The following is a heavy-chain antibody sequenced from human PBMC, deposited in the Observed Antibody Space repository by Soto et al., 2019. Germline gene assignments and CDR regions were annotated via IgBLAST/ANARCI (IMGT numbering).Heavy chain of an antibody. J-gene: IGHJ6*04. CDR2: IQSGGTT. CDR1: GFTVSSKY. CDR3: ARDDVFCDGGRCYGIPLDV. D-gene: IGHD2-15*01. Sequence: EVQLVESGGGLVQPGGSLRLSCAASGFTVSSKYMTWVRQAPGKGLEWVSLIQSGGTTYYADSVKGRFTISRDTSENTLHLQMDSLRVVDTAVYYCARDDVFCDGGRCYGIPLDVWGNGTTVTVSS. V-gene: IGHV3-66*01.